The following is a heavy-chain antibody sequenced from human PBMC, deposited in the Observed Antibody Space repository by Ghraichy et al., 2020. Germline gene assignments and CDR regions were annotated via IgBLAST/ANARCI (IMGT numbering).Heavy chain of an antibody. D-gene: IGHD1-7*01. CDR1: GGSISSSSYY. Sequence: SEALSLTCTVSGGSISSSSYYWGWIRQPPGKGLEWIGNIYYSGSTYYNPSLKSRVTISVDTSKNQFSLKLGSVTAADTAVYYCTRPRYSWNYGIDPWGQGTLVTVSS. CDR2: IYYSGST. CDR3: TRPRYSWNYGIDP. J-gene: IGHJ5*02. V-gene: IGHV4-39*01.